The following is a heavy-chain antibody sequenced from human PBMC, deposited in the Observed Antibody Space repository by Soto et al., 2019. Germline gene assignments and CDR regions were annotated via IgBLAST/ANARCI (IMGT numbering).Heavy chain of an antibody. J-gene: IGHJ4*02. D-gene: IGHD3-22*01. CDR1: GFTFSSYA. V-gene: IGHV3-30-3*01. CDR3: ARDRGRYYYDSSGYFAFDY. Sequence: GGALRLSCAASGFTFSSYAMHWVRQAPGKGLEWVAVISYDGGNEYYADSVKGRFTISRDNSKNTLYLQMNSLRAEDTAVFYCARDRGRYYYDSSGYFAFDYWGQGTLVTVSS. CDR2: ISYDGGNE.